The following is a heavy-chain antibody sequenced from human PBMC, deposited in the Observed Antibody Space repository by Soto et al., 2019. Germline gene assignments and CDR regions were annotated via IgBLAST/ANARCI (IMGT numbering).Heavy chain of an antibody. CDR1: GGSISSGDYY. CDR2: IYYIGST. J-gene: IGHJ3*02. Sequence: QVQLQESGPGLVKPSQPLSLTCTVSGGSISSGDYYWSCIRQPPGKGLEWIGYIYYIGSTYYNPSLKSRFTISVDTSKNHFSLKLSSVTAADTAVYYCARGHAFDTWGQGTMVTVSS. V-gene: IGHV4-30-4*01. CDR3: ARGHAFDT.